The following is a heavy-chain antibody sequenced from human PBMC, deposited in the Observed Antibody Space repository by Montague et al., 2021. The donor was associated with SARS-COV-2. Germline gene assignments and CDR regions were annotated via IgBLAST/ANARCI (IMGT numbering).Heavy chain of an antibody. Sequence: SLRLSCAASGFTFDVYGMSWVRQAPGKGLEWVSGITWNGITTGCVDSVKGRFTISRDNAKKSLYLEMNSLRDEDTALYYCTRGFRGGPFDCWGQGTLVTVSS. CDR3: TRGFRGGPFDC. V-gene: IGHV3-20*04. CDR2: ITWNGITT. D-gene: IGHD3-10*01. CDR1: GFTFDVYG. J-gene: IGHJ4*02.